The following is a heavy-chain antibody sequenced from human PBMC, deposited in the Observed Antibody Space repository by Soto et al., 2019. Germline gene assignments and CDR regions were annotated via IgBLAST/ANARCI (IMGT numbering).Heavy chain of an antibody. CDR3: ARGNGDYVGRYDYYGMDV. CDR1: GGSISSSNW. D-gene: IGHD4-17*01. CDR2: IYHSGST. J-gene: IGHJ6*02. V-gene: IGHV4-4*02. Sequence: QVQLQESVPGLVKPSGTLSLTCDVSGGSISSSNWWSWVRQPPGKGLEWIGEIYHSGSTNYNPSLKSRATISVDKSKNQFPLKLSAVTAADTAVYYCARGNGDYVGRYDYYGMDVWGQGTTVTVSS.